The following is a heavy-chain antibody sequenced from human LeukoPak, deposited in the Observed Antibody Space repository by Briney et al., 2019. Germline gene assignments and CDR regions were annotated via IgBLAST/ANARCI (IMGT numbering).Heavy chain of an antibody. V-gene: IGHV1-2*02. D-gene: IGHD1-26*01. Sequence: ASVKVSCKASGYTFTGYYMHWVRQAPGQGLEWMGWINPNSGGTNYAQKFQGRVTMTRDTSISTAYMGLSRLRSDDTAVYYCARDRRSIVGATPYWGQGTLVTVSS. CDR1: GYTFTGYY. CDR3: ARDRRSIVGATPY. J-gene: IGHJ4*02. CDR2: INPNSGGT.